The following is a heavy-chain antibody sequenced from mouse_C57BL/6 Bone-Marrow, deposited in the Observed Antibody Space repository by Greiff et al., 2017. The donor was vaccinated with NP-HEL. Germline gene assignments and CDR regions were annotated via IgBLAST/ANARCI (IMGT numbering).Heavy chain of an antibody. J-gene: IGHJ3*01. Sequence: EVMLVESGGGLVKPGGSLKLSCAASGFTFSSYAMSWVRQTPEKRLEWVATISDGGSYTYYPDNVKGRFTISRDNAKNNLYLQMSHLKSEDTAMYYCARNLLLLFWGQGTLVTVSA. D-gene: IGHD1-1*01. V-gene: IGHV5-4*03. CDR3: ARNLLLLF. CDR2: ISDGGSYT. CDR1: GFTFSSYA.